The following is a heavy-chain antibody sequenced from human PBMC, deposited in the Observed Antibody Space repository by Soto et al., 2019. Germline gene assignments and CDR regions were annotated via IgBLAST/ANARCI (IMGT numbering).Heavy chain of an antibody. CDR1: GFTFSSYG. CDR2: IWYDGSNK. CDR3: ARDKGIAAAGTLDY. J-gene: IGHJ4*02. D-gene: IGHD6-13*01. V-gene: IGHV3-33*01. Sequence: QVQLVESGGGVVQPGRSLRLSCAASGFTFSSYGMHWVRQAPGKGLEWVAVIWYDGSNKYYADSVKGRFTISRDNSKNTLYLKMNSLRAEDTAVYYCARDKGIAAAGTLDYWGQGTLVTVSS.